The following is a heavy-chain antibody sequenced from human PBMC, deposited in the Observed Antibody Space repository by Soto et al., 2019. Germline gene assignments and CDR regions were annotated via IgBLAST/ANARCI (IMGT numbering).Heavy chain of an antibody. CDR2: IDGRGANT. CDR3: AKVEWLVSVGNWFDP. Sequence: EVQLLESGGGLVQPGGSLRLSCTASGFTFSSYAMTWVRQAPGKGLEWVSTIDGRGANTYYADSVKGRFTISRDNSKNTLFLQMNSLRAEDTAVFFCAKVEWLVSVGNWFDPWGQGTLVTVSS. CDR1: GFTFSSYA. V-gene: IGHV3-23*01. J-gene: IGHJ5*02. D-gene: IGHD6-19*01.